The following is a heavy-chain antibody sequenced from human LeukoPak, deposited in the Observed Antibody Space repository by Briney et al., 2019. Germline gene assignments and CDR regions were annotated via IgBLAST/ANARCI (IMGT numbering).Heavy chain of an antibody. J-gene: IGHJ4*02. CDR3: ARDLYRIVVVPHYFDY. CDR2: ISGSGDDT. D-gene: IGHD3-22*01. CDR1: GFTFTDSY. V-gene: IGHV3-11*06. Sequence: GGSLRLSCAASGFTFTDSYMTWVRQAPGKGLEWLSYISGSGDDTNYADSVRGRFTISRDNAKNSLYLQMNSLRAEDTAVYYCARDLYRIVVVPHYFDYWGQGTLVTVSS.